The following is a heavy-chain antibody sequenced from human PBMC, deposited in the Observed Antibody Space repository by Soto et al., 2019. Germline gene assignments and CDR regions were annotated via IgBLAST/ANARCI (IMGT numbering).Heavy chain of an antibody. V-gene: IGHV3-23*01. CDR1: GFTFSSYA. D-gene: IGHD3-10*01. Sequence: GGSLRLSCAASGFTFSSYAMSWVRQAPGKGLEWVSAISGSGGSTYYADSVKGRFTISRDNSKNTLYLQMNSLRAEDTAVYYCAKGTTYYYGSGSYGLFDYWGQGTLVTVSS. CDR3: AKGTTYYYGSGSYGLFDY. J-gene: IGHJ4*02. CDR2: ISGSGGST.